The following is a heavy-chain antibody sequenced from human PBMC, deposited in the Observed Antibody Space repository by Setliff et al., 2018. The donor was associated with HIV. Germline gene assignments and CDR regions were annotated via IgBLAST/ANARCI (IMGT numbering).Heavy chain of an antibody. D-gene: IGHD3-10*01. V-gene: IGHV1-2*06. CDR1: GYTFTGYY. J-gene: IGHJ6*02. CDR3: ARNFGLSPSGKYYYYYGMDI. Sequence: ASVKVSCKASGYTFTGYYMHWVRQAPGQGLEWMGRINPNSGGTNYAQKFQGRVSMTRDTSITTAYMELSGLRSDDTAVYYCARNFGLSPSGKYYYYYGMDIWGQGTTVTVSS. CDR2: INPNSGGT.